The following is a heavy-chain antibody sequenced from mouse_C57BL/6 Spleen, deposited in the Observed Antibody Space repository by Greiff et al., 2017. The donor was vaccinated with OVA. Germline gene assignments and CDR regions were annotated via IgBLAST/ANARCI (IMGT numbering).Heavy chain of an antibody. CDR2: IDPSDSYT. CDR3: ARSLPYEDYAMDY. V-gene: IGHV1-69*01. J-gene: IGHJ4*01. Sequence: QVQLQQPGAELVMPGASVKLSCKASGYTFTSYWMHWVKQRPGQGLEWIGEIDPSDSYTNYNQKFKGKSTLTVDKSSSTAYMQLSSLTSEDSAVYYCARSLPYEDYAMDYWGQGTSVTFSS. D-gene: IGHD2-3*01. CDR1: GYTFTSYW.